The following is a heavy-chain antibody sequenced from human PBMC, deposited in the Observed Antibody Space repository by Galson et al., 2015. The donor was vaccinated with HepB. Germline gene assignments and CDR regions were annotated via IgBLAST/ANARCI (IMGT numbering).Heavy chain of an antibody. CDR1: GFTT. J-gene: IGHJ6*02. V-gene: IGHV3-23*01. CDR3: AKGKGRVCVGLGWGGHRNSWNYHYYGVDV. Sequence: SLRLSCAESGFTTWVRQAPGKGLEWLSSLSSDGGDTYYADSVKGRFTIFRDISKNTLHLQMNSLKPEDTAIYFCAKGKGRVCVGLGWGGHRNSWNYHYYGVDVWGQGTAVTVSS. D-gene: IGHD2-21*01. CDR2: LSSDGGDT.